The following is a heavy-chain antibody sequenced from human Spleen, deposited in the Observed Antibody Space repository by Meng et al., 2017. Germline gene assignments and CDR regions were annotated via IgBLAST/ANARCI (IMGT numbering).Heavy chain of an antibody. V-gene: IGHV1-2*06. CDR2: IDPKNGDT. D-gene: IGHD6-13*01. Sequence: QVQLVQSGAEVKKPGASVKVSGKPSAYNFTDYDIHWVRQAPGQGLEWMGRIDPKNGDTHYAQKFQGRVTMTGDTSISTAYMDLSGLRSDDTAVYYCARDEDISAAGKLFGDYWGQGTLVTVSS. J-gene: IGHJ4*02. CDR1: AYNFTDYD. CDR3: ARDEDISAAGKLFGDY.